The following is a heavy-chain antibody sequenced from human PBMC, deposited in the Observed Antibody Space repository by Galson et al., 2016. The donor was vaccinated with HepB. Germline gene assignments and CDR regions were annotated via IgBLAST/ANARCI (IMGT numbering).Heavy chain of an antibody. CDR1: DASVSHGTIY. D-gene: IGHD5-12*01. V-gene: IGHV4-61*01. J-gene: IGHJ4*02. CDR3: ARGAKMTSGYHPDYFEY. Sequence: ETLSLTCTVSDASVSHGTIYWSWIRQPPGKGLEWIGYIYSSGGTNYNPSLKSRVTIATDTSRNQFSLSLSFVTTADTAVYYCARGAKMTSGYHPDYFEYWGQGTLVTVSS. CDR2: IYSSGGT.